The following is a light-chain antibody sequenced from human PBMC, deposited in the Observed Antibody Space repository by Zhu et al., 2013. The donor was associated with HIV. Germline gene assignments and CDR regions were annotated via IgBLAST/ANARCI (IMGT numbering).Light chain of an antibody. V-gene: IGKV3-15*01. CDR3: QQYSNSWT. Sequence: EVVLTQSPATLSLSPGERATLSCRASQSVSSNLAWYQQKPGQAPRLLIYGASTRATGITARFSGSGSGTEFTLTISSLQSEDFAVYYCQQYSNSWTFGQGTKVEIK. J-gene: IGKJ1*01. CDR1: QSVSSN. CDR2: GAS.